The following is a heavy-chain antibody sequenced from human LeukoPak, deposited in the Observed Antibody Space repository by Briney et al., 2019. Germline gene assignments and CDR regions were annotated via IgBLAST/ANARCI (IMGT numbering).Heavy chain of an antibody. V-gene: IGHV1-69*05. Sequence: SVKVSCKASGGTFSSYAISWVRQAPGQGLKWMGRIIPIFGTANYAQKFQGRVTITTDESTSTAYMELSSLRSEDTAVYYCARDWQYCGGDCIPRGFDPWGQGTLVTVSS. J-gene: IGHJ5*02. D-gene: IGHD2-21*02. CDR2: IIPIFGTA. CDR3: ARDWQYCGGDCIPRGFDP. CDR1: GGTFSSYA.